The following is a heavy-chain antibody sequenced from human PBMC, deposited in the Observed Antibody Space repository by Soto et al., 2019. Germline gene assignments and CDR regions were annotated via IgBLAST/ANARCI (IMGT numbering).Heavy chain of an antibody. Sequence: EVQLVESGGGLVQPGGSLRLSCAASGFTFSDHYMDWVRQAPGKGLEWVGRTRNKANSYTTEYAASVKGRFTISRDDSKNSLYLQMNSLKTEDTVVYYCAREIRITMRVAYYGMDVWGQGTTVTVSS. CDR1: GFTFSDHY. CDR3: AREIRITMRVAYYGMDV. D-gene: IGHD3-22*01. V-gene: IGHV3-72*01. CDR2: TRNKANSYTT. J-gene: IGHJ6*02.